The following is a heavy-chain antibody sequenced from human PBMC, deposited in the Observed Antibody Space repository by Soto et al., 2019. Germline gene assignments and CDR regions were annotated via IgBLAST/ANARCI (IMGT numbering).Heavy chain of an antibody. CDR2: IYATGTT. Sequence: XTLSRPCAVPGASVSGFYWSWTRKSAGKGLEWIGRIYATGTTDYNPSLKSRVMMSVDTSKKQFYLKLRSVTAADTAVYYCVRDGTKTLRDWFDPWGQGISCTVS. J-gene: IGHJ5*02. D-gene: IGHD1-1*01. CDR1: GASVSGFY. CDR3: VRDGTKTLRDWFDP. V-gene: IGHV4-4*07.